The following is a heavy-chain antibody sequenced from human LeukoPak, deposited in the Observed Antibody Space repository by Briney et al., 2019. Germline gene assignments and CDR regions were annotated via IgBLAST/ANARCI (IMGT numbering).Heavy chain of an antibody. CDR2: IYPGDSDT. Sequence: GESLKISCKGSGYSFTSYWIGWVRQMPGKGLEWMGIIYPGDSDTRYSPSFQGQVTISADKSTSTAYLQWSSLKASDTAMYYCASSYCGGDCYLGYFQHWGQGTLVTVSS. CDR3: ASSYCGGDCYLGYFQH. J-gene: IGHJ1*01. D-gene: IGHD2-21*02. V-gene: IGHV5-51*01. CDR1: GYSFTSYW.